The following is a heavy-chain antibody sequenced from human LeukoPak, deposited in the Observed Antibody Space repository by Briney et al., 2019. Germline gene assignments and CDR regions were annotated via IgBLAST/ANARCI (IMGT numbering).Heavy chain of an antibody. CDR3: ARDCCASGSLDY. V-gene: IGHV3-7*04. CDR1: GFTISNYW. Sequence: GGSLRLSCAASGFTISNYWMNWVRQAPGEGLEWVANINQDGTVEHYVDSVKGRFTISRDNAKNSLYPQMNTLRAEDTAVYYCARDCCASGSLDYWGQGALVTVSS. J-gene: IGHJ4*02. D-gene: IGHD3-10*01. CDR2: INQDGTVE.